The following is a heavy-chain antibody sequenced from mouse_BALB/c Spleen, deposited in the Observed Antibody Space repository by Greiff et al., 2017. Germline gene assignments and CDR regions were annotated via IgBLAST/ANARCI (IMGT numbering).Heavy chain of an antibody. CDR1: GFDFSRYW. CDR2: INPDSSTI. Sequence: EVKLVESGGGLVQPGGSLKLSCAASGFDFSRYWMSWVRQAPGKGLEWIGEINPDSSTINYTPSLKDKFIISRDNAKNTLYLQMSKVRSEDTALYYCARRGTTVVAYYAMDYWGQGTSVTVSS. CDR3: ARRGTTVVAYYAMDY. V-gene: IGHV4-1*02. J-gene: IGHJ4*01. D-gene: IGHD1-1*01.